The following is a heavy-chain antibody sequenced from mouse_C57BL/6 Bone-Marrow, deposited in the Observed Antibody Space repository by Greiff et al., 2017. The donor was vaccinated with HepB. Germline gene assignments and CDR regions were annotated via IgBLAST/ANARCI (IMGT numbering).Heavy chain of an antibody. D-gene: IGHD1-1*01. Sequence: EVQVVESGGGLVQPGGSLKLSCAASGFTFSDYYMYWVRQTPEKRLEWVAYISNGGGSTYYPDTVKGRFTISRDNAKNTLYLQMSRLKSEDTAMYYCARQGITTVVDPYWYFDVWGTGTTVTVSS. CDR1: GFTFSDYY. V-gene: IGHV5-12*01. J-gene: IGHJ1*03. CDR2: ISNGGGST. CDR3: ARQGITTVVDPYWYFDV.